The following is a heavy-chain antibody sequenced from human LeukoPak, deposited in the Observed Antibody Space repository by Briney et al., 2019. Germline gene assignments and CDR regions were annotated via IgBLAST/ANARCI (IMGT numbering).Heavy chain of an antibody. CDR1: GGSISSYY. CDR2: IYYSGST. Sequence: SETLSLTCTVSGGSISSYYWSWLRQPPGKGLEWIGYIYYSGSTNYNPSLKSRVTISVDTSKNQFSLKLSSVTAADTAVYYCARETSSWSRQALDPWGQGTLVTVSS. V-gene: IGHV4-59*12. J-gene: IGHJ5*02. D-gene: IGHD6-13*01. CDR3: ARETSSWSRQALDP.